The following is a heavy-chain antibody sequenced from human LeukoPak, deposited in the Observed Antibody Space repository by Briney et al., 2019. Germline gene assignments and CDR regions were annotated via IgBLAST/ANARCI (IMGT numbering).Heavy chain of an antibody. V-gene: IGHV4-34*01. J-gene: IGHJ2*01. D-gene: IGHD3-10*01. CDR1: GGSFSGYY. CDR3: AREAYYYGSGSYYNVPFWYFDL. CDR2: INHSGST. Sequence: PSETLSLTCAVYGGSFSGYYWSWIRQPPGKGLEWIGEINHSGSTNYNPSLKSPVTISVDTSKNQFSLKLSSVTAADTAVYYCAREAYYYGSGSYYNVPFWYFDLWGRGTLVTVSS.